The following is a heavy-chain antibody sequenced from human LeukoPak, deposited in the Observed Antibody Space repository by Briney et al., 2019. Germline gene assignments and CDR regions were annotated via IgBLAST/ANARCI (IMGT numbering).Heavy chain of an antibody. D-gene: IGHD2-2*01. CDR2: IIPIFGTA. CDR3: ARVTPNVCSSTNCYDLYYYYGMDV. V-gene: IGHV1-69*01. Sequence: SVKVSCKASGGTFSSYAISWVRQAPGQGLEWMGGIIPIFGTANYAQKFQGRVTITADESTSTAYMELSSLRSEDTAVYYCARVTPNVCSSTNCYDLYYYYGMDVWGQGTTVTVSS. J-gene: IGHJ6*02. CDR1: GGTFSSYA.